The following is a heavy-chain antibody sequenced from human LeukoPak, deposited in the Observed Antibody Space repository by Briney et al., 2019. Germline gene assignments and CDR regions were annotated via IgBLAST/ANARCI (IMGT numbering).Heavy chain of an antibody. V-gene: IGHV4-34*01. CDR2: ISHRGRT. CDR3: ARGGSSWYESVCYFDY. J-gene: IGHJ4*02. D-gene: IGHD6-13*01. CDR1: GGSVSGYS. Sequence: PSETLSLTCAVYGGSVSGYSWSWIRQPPEKGLEWIGEISHRGRTHYTPSLQSRVTMSVDTSKNQFALNLNSVTAADTAVYYCARGGSSWYESVCYFDYWGQGTLVTVSS.